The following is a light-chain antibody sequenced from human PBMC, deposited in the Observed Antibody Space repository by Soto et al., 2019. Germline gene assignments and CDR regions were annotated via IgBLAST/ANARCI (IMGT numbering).Light chain of an antibody. CDR3: SPYAGSNNYV. CDR1: SSDVGGYDF. V-gene: IGLV2-8*01. CDR2: EVS. Sequence: QSALTQPPSASGSPGQSVTISCTGTSSDVGGYDFVSWYQQHPGKAPKLMIHEVSKRPSGVPDRFSGSKSGNTASLTVSGLQAEDEADYYCSPYAGSNNYVFGTG. J-gene: IGLJ1*01.